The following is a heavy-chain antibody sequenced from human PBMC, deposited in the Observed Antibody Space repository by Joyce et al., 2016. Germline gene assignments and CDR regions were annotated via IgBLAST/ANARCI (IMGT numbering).Heavy chain of an antibody. V-gene: IGHV4-4*02. CDR3: ARNGAYSQDS. CDR2: IYLVGST. D-gene: IGHD5-12*01. J-gene: IGHJ5*01. CDR1: GGSISSAHW. Sequence: QVQLQESGPGLVKPSGTLSLTCAVSGGSISSAHWWSWVRQPPGKGLEWIGEIYLVGSTTDNPAPKSRVTISVDKSKNQLSLKMNSVTAADTAVYYCARNGAYSQDSWGQGTLVTVSS.